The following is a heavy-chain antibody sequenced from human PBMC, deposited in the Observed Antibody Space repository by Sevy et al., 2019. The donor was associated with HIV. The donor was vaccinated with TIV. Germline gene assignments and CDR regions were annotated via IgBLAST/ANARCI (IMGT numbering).Heavy chain of an antibody. CDR2: IKQDGSGK. CDR1: GFTFSSYW. Sequence: GGSLRLSCAASGFTFSSYWMSWVRQAPGKGLEWVANIKQDGSGKYYVDSVKGRFTISRDNAKNSLYLQMNSLRAEDTAVYYCAREGNDYGDNYYYYYGMDVWGQGTTVTVSS. D-gene: IGHD4-17*01. J-gene: IGHJ6*02. V-gene: IGHV3-7*01. CDR3: AREGNDYGDNYYYYYGMDV.